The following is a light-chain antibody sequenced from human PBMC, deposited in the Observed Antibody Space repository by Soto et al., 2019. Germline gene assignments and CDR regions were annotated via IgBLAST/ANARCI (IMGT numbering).Light chain of an antibody. CDR2: AAS. V-gene: IGKV1-39*01. CDR3: QQSYSTPPIT. J-gene: IGKJ5*01. Sequence: DIQMTQSPSSLSASVGDRVTITCRASQSISSYLNWYQQKPGKAPKLLIYAASSLQSGVTSRFSGIGSWTDFTLTISSLQPADFATYYCQQSYSTPPITFGQGTRLEIK. CDR1: QSISSY.